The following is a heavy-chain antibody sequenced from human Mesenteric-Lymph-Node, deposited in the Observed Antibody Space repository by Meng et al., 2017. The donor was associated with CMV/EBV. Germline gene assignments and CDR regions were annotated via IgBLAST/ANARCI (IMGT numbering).Heavy chain of an antibody. Sequence: GESLKISCAASGFSFSRYWMNWVRQAPGKGLEWVANIKEDGSDEYYVDSVKGRFTISRDNAKTSLFLQMNSLRAEDTAVYYCAREGKVDFWSAYSPYGMDVWSQGTTVTVSS. CDR2: IKEDGSDE. CDR1: GFSFSRYW. D-gene: IGHD3-3*01. J-gene: IGHJ6*02. CDR3: AREGKVDFWSAYSPYGMDV. V-gene: IGHV3-7*01.